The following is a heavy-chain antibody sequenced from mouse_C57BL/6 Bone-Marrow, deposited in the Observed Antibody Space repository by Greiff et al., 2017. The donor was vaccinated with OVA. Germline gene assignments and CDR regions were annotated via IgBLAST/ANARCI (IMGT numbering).Heavy chain of an antibody. V-gene: IGHV1-50*01. CDR2: IDPSDSYT. CDR3: ASAVFAY. CDR1: GYTFTNYW. Sequence: QVQLQQSGAELVKPGASVKLSCKASGYTFTNYWMQWVKQRPGQGLEWIGEIDPSDSYTNYNQKFKGKATLTVDTSSSTAYMPLSSLTSEDSAVYYCASAVFAYWGQGTLVTVSA. J-gene: IGHJ3*01.